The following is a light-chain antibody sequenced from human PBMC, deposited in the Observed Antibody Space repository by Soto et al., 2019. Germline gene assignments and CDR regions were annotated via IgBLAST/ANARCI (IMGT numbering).Light chain of an antibody. CDR2: SNN. CDR3: AAWDDSLNGPIYV. Sequence: QSVLTQPPSASGTPGQRVTISCSGSSSNIGSNTVNWYQQLPGTAPKLLIYSNNQRPSGVPDRFSGSKSGTSASLAISGLQSEDEADYYCAAWDDSLNGPIYVLGNGTKVTVL. V-gene: IGLV1-44*01. CDR1: SSNIGSNT. J-gene: IGLJ1*01.